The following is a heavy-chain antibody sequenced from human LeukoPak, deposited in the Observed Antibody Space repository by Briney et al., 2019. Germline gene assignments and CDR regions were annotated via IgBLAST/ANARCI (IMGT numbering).Heavy chain of an antibody. V-gene: IGHV3-23*01. D-gene: IGHD3-22*01. CDR3: AKAMSTDHYDSKGFYRVDFDS. CDR1: GFTFSTYA. CDR2: LNSGGSGGTT. Sequence: GGSLRLSCAASGFTFSTYAMSWVRQAPGKGLEWVSALNSGGSGGTTYFADSVKGRFSISRDNSKSTLHLQLSSLTAEDTAVYYCAKAMSTDHYDSKGFYRVDFDSWGQGTLVTVSS. J-gene: IGHJ4*02.